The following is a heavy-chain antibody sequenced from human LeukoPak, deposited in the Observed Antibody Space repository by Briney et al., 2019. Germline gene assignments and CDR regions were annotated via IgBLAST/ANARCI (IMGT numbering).Heavy chain of an antibody. CDR3: ARGVRTYCYDSSGYNNWFDP. Sequence: ASVKVSCKVSGGTFSSYAISWVRQAPGQGLEWMGGIIPIFGTANYAQKFQGRVTITTDESTSTAYMELSSLRSEDTAVYYCARGVRTYCYDSSGYNNWFDPWGQGTLVTVSS. V-gene: IGHV1-69*05. CDR2: IIPIFGTA. J-gene: IGHJ5*02. D-gene: IGHD3-22*01. CDR1: GGTFSSYA.